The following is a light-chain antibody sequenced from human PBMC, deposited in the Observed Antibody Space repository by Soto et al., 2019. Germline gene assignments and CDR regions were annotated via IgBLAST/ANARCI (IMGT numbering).Light chain of an antibody. CDR1: QSVSGS. Sequence: DIVMTQSPDSLAVSLGESATLSCRASQSVSGSLAWYQQKPGQSPRLLIYSSSNRATGIPARFSGSGSGTDFTLTISSLEPEDFAVYYCQHRHNWPLTFGGGTKVDIK. CDR3: QHRHNWPLT. CDR2: SSS. J-gene: IGKJ4*01. V-gene: IGKV3-11*01.